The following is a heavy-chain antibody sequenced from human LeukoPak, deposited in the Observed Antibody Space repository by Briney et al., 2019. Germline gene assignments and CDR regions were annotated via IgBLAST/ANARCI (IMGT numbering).Heavy chain of an antibody. V-gene: IGHV3-30*18. Sequence: GRSLRLSCAASGFTFSDYGMHWVRRAPGKGLEWAAAISYDGSDKYYADSVKGRFTISRDDSKKTLYLQMNSLRAEDTAVYYCAKNRVVFNRNYAYYFDYWGQGTLVTVSS. CDR2: ISYDGSDK. D-gene: IGHD1-7*01. CDR3: AKNRVVFNRNYAYYFDY. J-gene: IGHJ4*02. CDR1: GFTFSDYG.